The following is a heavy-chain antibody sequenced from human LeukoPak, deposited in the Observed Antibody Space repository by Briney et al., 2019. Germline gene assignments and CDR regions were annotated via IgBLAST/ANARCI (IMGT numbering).Heavy chain of an antibody. CDR2: IYTSGST. J-gene: IGHJ4*02. CDR1: GGSISSGSYY. CDR3: ARDVRNCSSTSCSYYFDY. V-gene: IGHV4-61*02. Sequence: SETLSLTCTVSGGSISSGSYYWNWIRQPAGKGLEWIGRIYTSGSTNYNPSLKSRVTISVDTSKNQFSLKLSSVTAADTAVYYCARDVRNCSSTSCSYYFDYWGQGTLVTVSS. D-gene: IGHD2-2*01.